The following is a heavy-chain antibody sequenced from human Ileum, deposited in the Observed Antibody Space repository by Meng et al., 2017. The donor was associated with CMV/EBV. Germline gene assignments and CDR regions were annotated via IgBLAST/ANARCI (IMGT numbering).Heavy chain of an antibody. Sequence: GESLKISCAASGFTFSSYEMNWVRQAPGKGLEWVSYISSSGSTIYYADSVKGRFTISRDNAKNSLYLQMNSLRAEDTAVYYCASSYYVSSGYYHASYFDYWGQGTLVTVSS. V-gene: IGHV3-48*03. CDR2: ISSSGSTI. J-gene: IGHJ4*02. D-gene: IGHD3-22*01. CDR1: GFTFSSYE. CDR3: ASSYYVSSGYYHASYFDY.